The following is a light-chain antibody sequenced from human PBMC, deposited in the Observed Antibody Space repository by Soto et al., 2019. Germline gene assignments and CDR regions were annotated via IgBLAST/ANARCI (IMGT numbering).Light chain of an antibody. CDR3: QQYNNWPPWT. CDR2: DAS. CDR1: QSVRSS. J-gene: IGKJ1*01. Sequence: EIVMTQSPATLSVSLGERATLSCRASQSVRSSLAWYQQKPGQPPRLLIYDASTRATGIPARFSGSGSGTEFTLTISSLQSEDVAVYYCQQYNNWPPWTFGQGTKVDIK. V-gene: IGKV3-15*01.